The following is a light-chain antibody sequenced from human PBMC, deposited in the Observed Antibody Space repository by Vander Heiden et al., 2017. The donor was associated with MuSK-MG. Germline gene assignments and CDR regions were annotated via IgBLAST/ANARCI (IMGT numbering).Light chain of an antibody. V-gene: IGKV3-15*01. CDR2: GAS. J-gene: IGKJ1*01. CDR1: QSIKNN. Sequence: EIGMTQSPGTLSCSPGERATLPCWPSQSIKNNLAGYNQKPGQAPRLIIYGASSRASGIPERFSGSASATEFTLSISILHSEDSAVYYCQRGNDWPGTFGQGTKVEIK. CDR3: QRGNDWPGT.